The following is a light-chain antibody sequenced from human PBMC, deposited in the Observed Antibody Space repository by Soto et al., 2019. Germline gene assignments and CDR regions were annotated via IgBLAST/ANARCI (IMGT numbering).Light chain of an antibody. J-gene: IGLJ1*01. Sequence: QSALPQPASMSGSPGQSITISCTGTSSDVGAYNFVSWYQQHPGKAPKLMLFDVSSRPSGVSDRFSGSKSGNTASLTISGLQAEDEGDSYCSSYTSSSTHVFGSGTKVTVL. V-gene: IGLV2-14*03. CDR2: DVS. CDR3: SSYTSSSTHV. CDR1: SSDVGAYNF.